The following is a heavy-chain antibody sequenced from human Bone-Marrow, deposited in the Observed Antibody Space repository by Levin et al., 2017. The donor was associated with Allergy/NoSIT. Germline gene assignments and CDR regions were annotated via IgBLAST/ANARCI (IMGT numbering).Heavy chain of an antibody. J-gene: IGHJ5*02. CDR2: ISWNSGSI. V-gene: IGHV3-9*01. D-gene: IGHD6-19*01. Sequence: SLKISCAASGFTFDDYAMHWVRQAPGKGLEWFSGISWNSGSIGYADSVKGRFTISRDNAKNSLYLQMNSLRAEDPALYYCAKDIRQWLVVEAFDPWGQGTLVTVSS. CDR3: AKDIRQWLVVEAFDP. CDR1: GFTFDDYA.